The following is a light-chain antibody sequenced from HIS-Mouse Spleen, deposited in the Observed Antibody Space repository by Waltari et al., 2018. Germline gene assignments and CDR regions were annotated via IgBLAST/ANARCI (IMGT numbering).Light chain of an antibody. Sequence: SYELTQPPSVSVSPGQTARIPCSGDALPKKYAYWYQQKSGQAPVLVIYEDSKRPSGIPERFSGYSSGTMTTWTISGAQVEDEADYYCYSTDSSGKHRVFGGGTKLTVL. CDR1: ALPKKY. CDR2: EDS. J-gene: IGLJ2*01. V-gene: IGLV3-10*01. CDR3: YSTDSSGKHRV.